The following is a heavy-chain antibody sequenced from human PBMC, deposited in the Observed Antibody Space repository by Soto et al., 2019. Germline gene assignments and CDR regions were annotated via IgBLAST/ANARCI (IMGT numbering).Heavy chain of an antibody. D-gene: IGHD1-26*01. V-gene: IGHV5-51*01. Sequence: PGESLKISCKGSGYSFTSYWIGWVRQMPGKGLEWMGIIYPDDSDTRYSPSFQGQVTISADRSITTAYLQWSSLKASDTAMYYCARHSKFISGSRFDPWAQGTLVNVSS. CDR1: GYSFTSYW. CDR2: IYPDDSDT. J-gene: IGHJ5*02. CDR3: ARHSKFISGSRFDP.